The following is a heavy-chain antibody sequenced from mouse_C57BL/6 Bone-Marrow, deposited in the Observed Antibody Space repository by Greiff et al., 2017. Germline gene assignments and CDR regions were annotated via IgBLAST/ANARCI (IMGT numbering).Heavy chain of an antibody. CDR2: INPGSGGT. Sequence: QVQLQQSGAELVRPGTSVKVSCKASGYAFTNYLIAWVKQRPGQGLEWIGAINPGSGGTNYNEKFKGKATLTADKSSSTAYMQLSSLTSEDSAVYFCARSKNWDSWFAYWGQGTLVTVSA. CDR3: ARSKNWDSWFAY. V-gene: IGHV1-54*01. CDR1: GYAFTNYL. J-gene: IGHJ3*01. D-gene: IGHD4-1*01.